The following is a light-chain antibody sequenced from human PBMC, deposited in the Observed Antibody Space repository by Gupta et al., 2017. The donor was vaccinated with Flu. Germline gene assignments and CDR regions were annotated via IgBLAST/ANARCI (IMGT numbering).Light chain of an antibody. Sequence: SLGERATINCKSSQSVLHSSNNENYLAWYQQKPGQPPKLLISWASTRQSGVPDRFSGSGSGTDFTLTISSLQAEDVAIYYCHQYYSTPWTFGQGTKVEIK. CDR1: QSVLHSSNNENY. CDR3: HQYYSTPWT. J-gene: IGKJ1*01. V-gene: IGKV4-1*01. CDR2: WAS.